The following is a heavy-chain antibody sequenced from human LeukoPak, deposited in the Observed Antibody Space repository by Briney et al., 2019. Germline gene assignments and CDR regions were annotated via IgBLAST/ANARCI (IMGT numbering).Heavy chain of an antibody. CDR2: IYYSGST. CDR3: ASRFSG. V-gene: IGHV4-39*01. CDR1: GGSISRSSYY. J-gene: IGHJ4*02. Sequence: PETLSLTCTVSGGSISRSSYYWGWIRQPPGKGLEWIRSIYYSGSTYYNPSLKSRVTISVDTSKNQFTLKLSSVTAADTAVYYCASRFSGWGQGTLVTVSS. D-gene: IGHD3-10*01.